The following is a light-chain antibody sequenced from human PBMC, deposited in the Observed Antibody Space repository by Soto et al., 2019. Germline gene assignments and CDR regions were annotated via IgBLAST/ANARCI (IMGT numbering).Light chain of an antibody. Sequence: QSALTQPASVSGSPGKSIAISCTGTSSDVGRYNLVSWYQQHPGKAPKLMIYDVSYRPSGVSNRFSGSKSGYTASLTISGLQAEDEADYYCSSYSDTSTLVVFGGGTKLTVL. CDR2: DVS. V-gene: IGLV2-14*03. CDR3: SSYSDTSTLVV. CDR1: SSDVGRYNL. J-gene: IGLJ2*01.